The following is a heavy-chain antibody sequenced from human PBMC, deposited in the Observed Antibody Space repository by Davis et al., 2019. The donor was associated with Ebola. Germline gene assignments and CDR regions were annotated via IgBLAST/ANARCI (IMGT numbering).Heavy chain of an antibody. Sequence: GESLKISCAASGFTVSSNYMSWVRQAPGKGLEWVSVIYSGGSTYYADSVKGRFTISRDNSRNTLYLQMNSLRAEDTAVYYCASVEVWAYWGQGTLVTVSS. CDR1: GFTVSSNY. J-gene: IGHJ4*02. CDR2: IYSGGST. CDR3: ASVEVWAY. V-gene: IGHV3-53*05. D-gene: IGHD7-27*01.